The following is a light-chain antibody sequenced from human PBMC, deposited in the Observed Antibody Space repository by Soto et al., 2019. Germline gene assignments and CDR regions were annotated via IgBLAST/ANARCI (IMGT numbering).Light chain of an antibody. CDR3: QQLNSYHIT. J-gene: IGKJ5*01. Sequence: IQLTQSPSFLSASVGPRLTISCRASQGISNYLAWYQQNPGKAPKIVIYAASTLQIGVPSRFSGGGSGTEFTLTISSLQTEDFATYYCQQLNSYHITFGQGTRLEIK. CDR2: AAS. V-gene: IGKV1-9*01. CDR1: QGISNY.